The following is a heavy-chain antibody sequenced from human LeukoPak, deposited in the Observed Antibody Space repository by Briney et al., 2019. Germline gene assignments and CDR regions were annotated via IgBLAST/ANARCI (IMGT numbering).Heavy chain of an antibody. CDR3: ARGLSTRA. J-gene: IGHJ5*02. CDR2: INHSGST. Sequence: SETLSLTCAVYGASFSGYYWSWFRKPPGKGLKWIGEINHSGSTNYNPPRKSRVTISVDTSKNQLSLKLSSVTAADTAVYYCARGLSTRAWGQGTLVTVSS. CDR1: GASFSGYY. V-gene: IGHV4-34*01.